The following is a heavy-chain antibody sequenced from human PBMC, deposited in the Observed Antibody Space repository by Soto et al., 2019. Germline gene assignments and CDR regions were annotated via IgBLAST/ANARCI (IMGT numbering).Heavy chain of an antibody. J-gene: IGHJ3*02. CDR3: TRDSYYYDSSGYDRAFDI. D-gene: IGHD3-22*01. CDR2: IRSKAYGGTT. V-gene: IGHV3-49*04. CDR1: GFTFGDYA. Sequence: GGSLRLSGTASGFTFGDYAMSWVRQAPGKGLEWVGFIRSKAYGGTTEYAASVKGRFTISRDDSKSIAYLQMNSLKTEDTAVYYCTRDSYYYDSSGYDRAFDIWGQGTMVTVSS.